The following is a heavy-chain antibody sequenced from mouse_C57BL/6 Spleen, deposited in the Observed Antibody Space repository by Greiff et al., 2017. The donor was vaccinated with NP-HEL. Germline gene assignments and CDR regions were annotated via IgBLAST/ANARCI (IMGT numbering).Heavy chain of an antibody. Sequence: VHVKQSGPELVKPGASVKISCKASGYTFTDYYMNWVKQSHGKSLEWIGDINPNNGGTSYNQKFKGKATLTVDKSSSTAYMELRSLTSEDSAVYYCAVITTVVADFDYWGQGTTLTVSS. V-gene: IGHV1-26*01. J-gene: IGHJ2*01. D-gene: IGHD1-1*01. CDR1: GYTFTDYY. CDR2: INPNNGGT. CDR3: AVITTVVADFDY.